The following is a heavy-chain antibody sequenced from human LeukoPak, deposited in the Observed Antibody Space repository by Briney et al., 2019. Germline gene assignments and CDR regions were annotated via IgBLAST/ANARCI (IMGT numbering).Heavy chain of an antibody. CDR2: IKSKTDGGTT. Sequence: GGSLRLSCAASGFTVSSNYMSWVRQAPGKGLEWVGRIKSKTDGGTTNYAAPVKGRFTISRDDSKNTLYLQMNSLKTEDTAVYYCTTAVVRGLNAFDIWGRGTMVTVSS. V-gene: IGHV3-15*01. CDR3: TTAVVRGLNAFDI. CDR1: GFTVSSNY. D-gene: IGHD3-10*01. J-gene: IGHJ3*02.